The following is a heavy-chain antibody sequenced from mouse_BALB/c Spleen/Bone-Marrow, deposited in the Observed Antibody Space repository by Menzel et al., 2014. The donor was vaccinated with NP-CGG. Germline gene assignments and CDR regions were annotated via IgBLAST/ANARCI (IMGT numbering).Heavy chain of an antibody. V-gene: IGHV10-1*02. CDR3: VTSTYFDV. CDR2: IRSKSNNYAT. D-gene: IGHD6-1*01. Sequence: EVMLVESGGGLVQPTGSSKLSCAASGFTFNTYAMNWVRQAPGKGLEWVARIRSKSNNYATYCADSVKDRFTISRDDSQSMLYLQMNNLKTEDTAMYYCVTSTYFDVWGAGTTVTVSS. CDR1: GFTFNTYA. J-gene: IGHJ1*01.